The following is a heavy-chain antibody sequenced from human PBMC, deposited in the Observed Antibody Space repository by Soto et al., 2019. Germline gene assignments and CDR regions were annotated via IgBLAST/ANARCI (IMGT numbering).Heavy chain of an antibody. CDR1: GGTFISHS. CDR3: ARGSTNYPEYFQL. J-gene: IGHJ1*01. Sequence: QVQLQQSGAAVTKTGSSVKLSCKPSGGTFISHSIHWVRQAPGQGLEWMGENIPMIQKANYARKFQVRVTITAERSTSKAYVDLNKVTSEDTAVYDCARGSTNYPEYFQLWGQGTLVTVA. V-gene: IGHV1-69*01. D-gene: IGHD1-26*01. CDR2: NIPMIQKA.